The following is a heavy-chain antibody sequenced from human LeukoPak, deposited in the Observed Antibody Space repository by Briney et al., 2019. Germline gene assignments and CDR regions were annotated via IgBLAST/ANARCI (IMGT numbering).Heavy chain of an antibody. CDR2: IYSGGST. Sequence: GRSLRLSCAASGFTVSSNYMSWVRQAPGKGLEWVSVIYSGGSTYYADSVKGRFTISRDNSKNTLYLQMNSLRAEDTAVYYCASSSSSPLIDYWGQGTLVTVSS. V-gene: IGHV3-53*01. CDR3: ASSSSSPLIDY. D-gene: IGHD6-6*01. CDR1: GFTVSSNY. J-gene: IGHJ4*02.